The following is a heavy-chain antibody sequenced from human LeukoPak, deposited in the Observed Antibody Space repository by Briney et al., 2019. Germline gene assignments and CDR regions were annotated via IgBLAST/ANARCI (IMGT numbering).Heavy chain of an antibody. J-gene: IGHJ4*02. D-gene: IGHD3-22*01. Sequence: GGSLRLSCAASGFTFSSYGMHWVRQAPGKGLEWVAFIRYDGSNKYYADSVKGRFTISRDNSKNTLYLQMNSLRAEDTAVYYCAKAGLWHYYDILDYWGQGTLVTVSS. V-gene: IGHV3-30*02. CDR1: GFTFSSYG. CDR3: AKAGLWHYYDILDY. CDR2: IRYDGSNK.